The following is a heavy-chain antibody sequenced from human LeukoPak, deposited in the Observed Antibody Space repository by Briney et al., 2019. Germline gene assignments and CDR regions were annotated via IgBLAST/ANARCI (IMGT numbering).Heavy chain of an antibody. CDR1: GFTFSSYG. CDR3: AVGRDY. J-gene: IGHJ4*02. Sequence: GGSLRLSCAASGFTFSSYGMHWVRQAPGKGLEWVAVISYDGSNKYYADSVKGRFTISRDNSKNTLYLQMNSLRAEDTAVYYCAVGRDYWGQGTLVTVSS. CDR2: ISYDGSNK. V-gene: IGHV3-30*03. D-gene: IGHD1-26*01.